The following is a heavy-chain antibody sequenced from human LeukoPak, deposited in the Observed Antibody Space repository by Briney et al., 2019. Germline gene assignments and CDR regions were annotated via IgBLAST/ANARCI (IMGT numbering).Heavy chain of an antibody. CDR3: ARRESSSTSCYDY. Sequence: SETLSLTCTVSGGSISSSSYYWGWIRQPPGKGLEWIGSIYYSGSTYYNPSLKSPVTISVDTSKNQFSLKLSSVTAADTAVYYCARRESSSTSCYDYWGQGTLVTVSS. CDR2: IYYSGST. J-gene: IGHJ4*02. CDR1: GGSISSSSYY. V-gene: IGHV4-39*01. D-gene: IGHD2-2*01.